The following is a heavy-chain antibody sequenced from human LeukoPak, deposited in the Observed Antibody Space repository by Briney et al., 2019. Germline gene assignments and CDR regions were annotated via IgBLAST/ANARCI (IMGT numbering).Heavy chain of an antibody. J-gene: IGHJ6*03. CDR1: GGSLSGYY. Sequence: SETLSLTCDVYGGSLSGYYWSWIRQPPGKGLEWIGEINHSGSANYNPTLKSRVTISVDTSKNQFSLKLSSVTAADTAVYYCARLPPNGRTYHSYYMDVWGTGTTVTISS. D-gene: IGHD1-14*01. V-gene: IGHV4-34*01. CDR2: INHSGSA. CDR3: ARLPPNGRTYHSYYMDV.